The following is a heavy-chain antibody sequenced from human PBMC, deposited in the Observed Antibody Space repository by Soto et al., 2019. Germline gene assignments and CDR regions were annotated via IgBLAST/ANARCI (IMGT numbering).Heavy chain of an antibody. CDR3: ARDPGGHYCTSTSCLYFFDH. CDR2: ISDSGST. V-gene: IGHV3-23*01. CDR1: GFTFSNHA. Sequence: EVQLLESGGALVQPGGSLRLSCAASGFTFSNHAMNWVRQAPGKGLEWVSTISDSGSTYYADSVKGRFTISRDNSKNTPYLQMNNMSDEYTAVYYCARDPGGHYCTSTSCLYFFDHWGQGTLVIVSS. D-gene: IGHD2-2*01. J-gene: IGHJ4*02.